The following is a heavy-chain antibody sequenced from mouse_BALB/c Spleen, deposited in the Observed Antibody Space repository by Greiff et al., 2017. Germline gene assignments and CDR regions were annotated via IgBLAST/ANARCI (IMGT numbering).Heavy chain of an antibody. CDR2: IDPENGDT. V-gene: IGHV14-4*02. D-gene: IGHD3-3*01. CDR3: KRGQDYAMDY. CDR1: GFNIKDYY. J-gene: IGHJ4*01. Sequence: EVKLMESGAELVRSGASVKLSCTASGFNIKDYYMHWVKQRPEQGLEWIGWIDPENGDTEYAPKFQGKATMTADTSSNTAYLQLSSLTSEDTAVYYCKRGQDYAMDYWGQGTSVTVSS.